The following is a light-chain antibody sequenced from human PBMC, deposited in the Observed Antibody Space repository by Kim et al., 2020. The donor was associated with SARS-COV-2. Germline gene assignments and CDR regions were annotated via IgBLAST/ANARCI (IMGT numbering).Light chain of an antibody. CDR2: QDT. J-gene: IGLJ2*01. CDR1: RLGDKY. V-gene: IGLV3-1*01. Sequence: SVSPGQTASITCSGGRLGDKYACWYQQKPGQSPAVVVYQDTKRPSGIPERFSGSNSGNTATLTISGTQAMDEADYYCQVWDSTTTVFGGGTQLTVL. CDR3: QVWDSTTTV.